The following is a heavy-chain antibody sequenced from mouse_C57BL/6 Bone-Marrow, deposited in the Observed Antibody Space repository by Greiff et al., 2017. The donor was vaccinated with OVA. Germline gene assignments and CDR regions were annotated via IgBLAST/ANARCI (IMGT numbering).Heavy chain of an antibody. D-gene: IGHD4-1*01. CDR3: ARGVNWDVRGYFDY. CDR2: IDPNSGGT. V-gene: IGHV1-72*01. J-gene: IGHJ2*01. Sequence: QVHVKQPGAELVKPGASVKLSCKASGYTFTSYWMHWVKQRPGRGLEWIGRIDPNSGGTKYNEKFKSKATLTVDKPSSTAYMQLSSLTSEDSAVYYCARGVNWDVRGYFDYWGQGTTLTVSS. CDR1: GYTFTSYW.